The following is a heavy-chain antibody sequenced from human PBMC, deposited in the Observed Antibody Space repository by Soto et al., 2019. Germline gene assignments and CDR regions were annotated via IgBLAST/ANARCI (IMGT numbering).Heavy chain of an antibody. V-gene: IGHV3-30*18. D-gene: IGHD6-19*01. CDR3: AKDLQYSSGWYYYYYGMDV. J-gene: IGHJ6*02. CDR1: GFTFSSYG. Sequence: QVQLVESGGGVVQPGRSLRLSCAASGFTFSSYGMHWVRQAPGKGLEWVAVISYDGSNKYYADSVKGRFTISRDNSKNTLYLQMNRLRAEDTAVYYCAKDLQYSSGWYYYYYGMDVWGQGTTVAVSS. CDR2: ISYDGSNK.